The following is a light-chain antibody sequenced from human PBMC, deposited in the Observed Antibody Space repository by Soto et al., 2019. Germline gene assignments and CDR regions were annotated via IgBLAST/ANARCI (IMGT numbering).Light chain of an antibody. CDR1: QSVSSSY. V-gene: IGKV3-20*01. Sequence: EIVLTQSPGTLSLSPGERATLSCRASQSVSSSYLAWYQQKPGQAPRLLIYGASSRATGIPDRFSGSGSGADFTLTINRLQPADFAVYYCHQYSRSPETFGQGTKVDIK. CDR3: HQYSRSPET. CDR2: GAS. J-gene: IGKJ1*01.